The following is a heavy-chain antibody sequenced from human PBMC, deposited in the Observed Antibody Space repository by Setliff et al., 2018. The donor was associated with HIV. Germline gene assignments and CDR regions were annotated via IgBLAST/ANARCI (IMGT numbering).Heavy chain of an antibody. V-gene: IGHV4-30-4*02. CDR1: GGSISSGTYY. CDR3: ARGDHRIISAAGSGWFDP. CDR2: IYYSGST. Sequence: PSDTLSLTCTVSGGSISSGTYYWTWSRQRPGKGLEWIGYIYYSGSTYYNPSLKSRVTMSVDTSKNQFSLKLTSVTAADTAVYYCARGDHRIISAAGSGWFDPWGQGTLVTVSS. J-gene: IGHJ5*02. D-gene: IGHD6-13*01.